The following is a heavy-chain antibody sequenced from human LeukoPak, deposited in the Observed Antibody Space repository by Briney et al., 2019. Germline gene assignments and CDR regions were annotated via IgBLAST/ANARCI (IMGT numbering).Heavy chain of an antibody. V-gene: IGHV5-51*01. Sequence: GESLKISCKGSGYTFTNYWIGWVRQMPGKGLEWMGIIYPGDSDTRYSPSFQGQVTISADKSISTAYLQWRSLKASDSAIYYCATSTECGTNICPSDYWGQGTPVTVSS. J-gene: IGHJ4*02. CDR1: GYTFTNYW. CDR2: IYPGDSDT. CDR3: ATSTECGTNICPSDY. D-gene: IGHD1-26*01.